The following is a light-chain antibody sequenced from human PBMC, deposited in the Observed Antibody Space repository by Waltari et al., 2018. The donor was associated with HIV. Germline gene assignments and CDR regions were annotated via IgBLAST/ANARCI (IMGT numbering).Light chain of an antibody. J-gene: IGLJ3*02. V-gene: IGLV2-23*02. CDR2: DVN. CDR1: WSAIASYDL. Sequence: QSALTQPASVSGSPGQSITLSCSGTWSAIASYDLVSLYQHFPGKAPKRILYDVNERPSGVSPRYSDSKSGNTASLVISGLQSEDEADYYCASYAGSVTFVVFGGGTRLTV. CDR3: ASYAGSVTFVV.